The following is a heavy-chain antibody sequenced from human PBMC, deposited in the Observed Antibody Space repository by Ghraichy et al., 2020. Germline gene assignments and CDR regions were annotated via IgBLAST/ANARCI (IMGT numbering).Heavy chain of an antibody. J-gene: IGHJ6*03. CDR3: ARSGAAGTGYYYYMDG. CDR1: GGSISGYY. CDR2: IYYYSSGRT. Sequence: SETLSLTCTVSGGSISGYYWSWIRQPPGKGLEWIGYIYYYSSGRTNYNPSLKSRVTISVDTSKNQFSLKLTSVAAADTAVYYCARSGAAGTGYYYYMDGWGKGTTVTVSS. V-gene: IGHV4-59*01. D-gene: IGHD6-13*01.